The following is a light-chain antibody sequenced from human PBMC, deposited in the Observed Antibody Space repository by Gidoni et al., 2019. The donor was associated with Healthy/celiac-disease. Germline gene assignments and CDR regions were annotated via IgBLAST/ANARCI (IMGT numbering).Light chain of an antibody. CDR3: QQRSNWPPT. J-gene: IGKJ1*01. V-gene: IGKV3-11*01. CDR1: QRVSSY. Sequence: EIALTQSPATLSLSPGDRATLSCRASQRVSSYLAWYQQKPGQAPRLLIYDASNRATGIPARFSGSGSGTDFTLTISSLEPEDFAVYYCQQRSNWPPTFGQGTKVEIK. CDR2: DAS.